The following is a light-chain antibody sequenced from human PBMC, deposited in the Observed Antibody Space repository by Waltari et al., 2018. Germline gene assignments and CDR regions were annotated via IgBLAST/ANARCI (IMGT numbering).Light chain of an antibody. V-gene: IGLV1-51*01. CDR1: SSTIRHHY. Sequence: QSVLTQPPSVSAAPGQKVTISCSGSSSTIRHHYVTWYQHLPGTAPKLLLHYNNKRSSGIPDRFSGTKSATSATLGITGLQTGDEADYYCATWDSSLSTVVFGGGTKLTVL. CDR3: ATWDSSLSTVV. J-gene: IGLJ2*01. CDR2: YNN.